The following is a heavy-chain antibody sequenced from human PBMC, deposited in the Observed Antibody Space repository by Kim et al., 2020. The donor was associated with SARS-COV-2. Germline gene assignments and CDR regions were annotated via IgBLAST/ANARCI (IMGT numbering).Heavy chain of an antibody. CDR3: VKIFPVSNIWYLDS. Sequence: YADSVKSRCTISRDNARSTLYLQMSDLRAEDTAVYYCVKIFPVSNIWYLDSWGQGTLVTVSS. J-gene: IGHJ4*02. V-gene: IGHV3-30*02. D-gene: IGHD3-3*01.